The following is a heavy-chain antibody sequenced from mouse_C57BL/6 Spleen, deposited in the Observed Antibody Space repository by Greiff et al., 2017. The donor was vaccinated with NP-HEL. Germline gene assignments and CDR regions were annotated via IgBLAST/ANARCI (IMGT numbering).Heavy chain of an antibody. CDR1: GFTFSSYA. J-gene: IGHJ3*01. CDR3: ATYDEGAWFAY. CDR2: ISDGGSYT. Sequence: DVKLVESGGGLVKPGGSLKLSCAASGFTFSSYAMSWVRQTPEKRLEWVATISDGGSYTYYPDNVKGRFTISRDNAKNNLYLQMSHLKSEDTAMYYCATYDEGAWFAYWGQGTLVTVSA. V-gene: IGHV5-4*03. D-gene: IGHD2-12*01.